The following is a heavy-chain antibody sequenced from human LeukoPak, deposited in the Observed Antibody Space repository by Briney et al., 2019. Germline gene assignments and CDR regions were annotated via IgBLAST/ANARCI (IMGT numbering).Heavy chain of an antibody. CDR3: ARHEGIVVVPAARLGNWFDP. CDR1: GGSISSSNNY. CDR2: IYYSGST. D-gene: IGHD2-2*01. V-gene: IGHV4-39*01. J-gene: IGHJ5*02. Sequence: PSETLSLTCTVSGGSISSSNNYWGWIRQPPGKGLEWIGSIYYSGSTYYNPSLKSRVTISVDTSKNQFSLKLSSVTAADTAVYYCARHEGIVVVPAARLGNWFDPWGQGTLVTVSS.